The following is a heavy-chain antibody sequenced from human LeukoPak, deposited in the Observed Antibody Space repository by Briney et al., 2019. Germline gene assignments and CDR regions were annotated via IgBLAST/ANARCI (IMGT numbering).Heavy chain of an antibody. CDR3: TRGSYSGYDGPFDY. D-gene: IGHD5-12*01. CDR1: GLTFGDYA. V-gene: IGHV3-49*04. J-gene: IGHJ4*02. CDR2: IRSKAYGGTT. Sequence: GGSLRLSCTASGLTFGDYAMSWVRQAPGKGLEWVGFIRSKAYGGTTDYAASVKGRSTISRDDSKSIAYLQMNSLKTEDTAVYYCTRGSYSGYDGPFDYWGQGTLVTVSS.